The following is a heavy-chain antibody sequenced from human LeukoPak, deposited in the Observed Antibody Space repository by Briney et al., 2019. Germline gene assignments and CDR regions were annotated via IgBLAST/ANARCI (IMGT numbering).Heavy chain of an antibody. D-gene: IGHD4-17*01. CDR3: ARDSRDYGGNSAYYYYYGMDV. Sequence: GSLRLSCAASGFTFSDYYMSWIRQAPGKGLEWVSYISSSGSTIYYADSVKGRFTISRDNAKNSLYLQMNSLRAEDTAVYYCARDSRDYGGNSAYYYYYGMDVWGQGTTVTVSS. CDR2: ISSSGSTI. V-gene: IGHV3-11*01. J-gene: IGHJ6*02. CDR1: GFTFSDYY.